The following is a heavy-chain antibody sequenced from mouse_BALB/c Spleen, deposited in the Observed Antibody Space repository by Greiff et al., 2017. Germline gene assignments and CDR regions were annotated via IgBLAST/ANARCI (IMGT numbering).Heavy chain of an antibody. V-gene: IGHV3-2*02. D-gene: IGHD3-2*01. J-gene: IGHJ2*01. Sequence: EVQRVESGPGLVKPSQSLSLTCTVTGYSITSDYAWNWIRQFPGNKLEWMGYISYSGSTSYNPSLKSRISITRDTSKNQFFLQLNSVTTEDTATYYCARGDSSGYYWGQGTTLTVSS. CDR3: ARGDSSGYY. CDR2: ISYSGST. CDR1: GYSITSDYA.